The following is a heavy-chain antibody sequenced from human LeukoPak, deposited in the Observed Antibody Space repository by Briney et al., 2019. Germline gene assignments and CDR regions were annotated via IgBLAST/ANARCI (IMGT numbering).Heavy chain of an antibody. V-gene: IGHV3-23*01. CDR3: AKDRLPDSGWSLDY. J-gene: IGHJ4*02. Sequence: GGSLRLSCTASGFTFREYTMNWVRQAPGKGLEWVSATHGGGGSVYYADSVKGRLTISRDNSKNTVYLQMDSLRAEDTAVYYCAKDRLPDSGWSLDYWGQGTLVTVSS. D-gene: IGHD6-19*01. CDR1: GFTFREYT. CDR2: THGGGGSV.